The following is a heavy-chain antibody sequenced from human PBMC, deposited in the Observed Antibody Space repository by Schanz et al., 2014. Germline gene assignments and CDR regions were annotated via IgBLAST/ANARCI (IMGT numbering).Heavy chain of an antibody. CDR1: GGTFSSST. J-gene: IGHJ3*02. CDR2: IIPILDKT. V-gene: IGHV1-69*08. Sequence: QVQLVQSGAEVKKPGSSVKVSCKASGGTFSSSTLTWVRQAPGQGLEWMGRIIPILDKTNYAQKFQGRVTMTADKSTSTVYMEVSGLRSEDTAVYYCARAPSTGAFDIWGQGTMXTVSS. CDR3: ARAPSTGAFDI.